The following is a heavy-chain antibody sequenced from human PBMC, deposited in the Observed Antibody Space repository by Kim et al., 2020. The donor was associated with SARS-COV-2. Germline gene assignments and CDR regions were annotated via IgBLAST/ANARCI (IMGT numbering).Heavy chain of an antibody. CDR3: ASLYDSSGYSLQENDY. J-gene: IGHJ4*02. D-gene: IGHD3-22*01. Sequence: SGKGRFTISRDNTKNSLYRQMNSLRAEATAVYYCASLYDSSGYSLQENDYWGQGTLVTVSS. V-gene: IGHV3-48*03.